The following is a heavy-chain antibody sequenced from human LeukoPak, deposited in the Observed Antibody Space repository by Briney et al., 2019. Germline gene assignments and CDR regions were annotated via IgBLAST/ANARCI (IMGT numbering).Heavy chain of an antibody. V-gene: IGHV3-23*01. CDR1: GFTFSTYA. D-gene: IGHD4-17*01. Sequence: GGSLRLSCAASGFTFSTYAMSWVRQAPGKGLEWVSSIGGSAGSTNYADSVNGRFTVSRDNSKNTLYLQMNSLRGEDTAIYYCAKDLYGDYGGLDYWGQGTLVSVSS. J-gene: IGHJ4*02. CDR3: AKDLYGDYGGLDY. CDR2: IGGSAGST.